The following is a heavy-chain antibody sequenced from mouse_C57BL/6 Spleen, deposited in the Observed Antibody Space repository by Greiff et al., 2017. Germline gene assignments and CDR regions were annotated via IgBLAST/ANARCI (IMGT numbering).Heavy chain of an antibody. CDR2: INPKNGGT. Sequence: EVQLQQSGPELVKPGASVKISCKASGYTFTDYYMNWVKQSHGKSLEWIGDINPKNGGTSYNQKFKGKATLAVDKSSSTAYMELRSLTSEDSAVYYCARNYYGSSLNYWGQGTTLTVSS. D-gene: IGHD1-1*01. J-gene: IGHJ2*01. CDR1: GYTFTDYY. CDR3: ARNYYGSSLNY. V-gene: IGHV1-26*01.